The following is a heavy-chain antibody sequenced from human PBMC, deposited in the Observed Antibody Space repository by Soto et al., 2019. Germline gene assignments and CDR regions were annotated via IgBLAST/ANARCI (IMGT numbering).Heavy chain of an antibody. Sequence: PSETLSLTCTVSGGSGSSGSYYWSWIRQPPGKGLEWIGYIYYSGSTNYNPSLKSRVTISVDTSKNQFSLKLSSVTAADTAVYYCARGYSSGHTPDYYYYGMDVWGQGTTVTVSS. V-gene: IGHV4-61*01. CDR3: ARGYSSGHTPDYYYYGMDV. J-gene: IGHJ6*02. CDR1: GGSGSSGSYY. CDR2: IYYSGST. D-gene: IGHD6-19*01.